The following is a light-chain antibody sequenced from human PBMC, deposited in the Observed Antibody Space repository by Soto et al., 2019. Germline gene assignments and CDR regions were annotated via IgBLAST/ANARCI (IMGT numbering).Light chain of an antibody. V-gene: IGLV1-44*01. J-gene: IGLJ2*01. CDR3: STWDDSLNGPL. CDR2: SNS. CDR1: ISNIGVNT. Sequence: QSVLTQPPSASGTPGQRVTSSCSGVISNIGVNTLNWYHQLPGAAPKLIIFSNSQRPSGVPDRFSGSKSGASASLAIGGLHSEDEAEYYCSTWDDSLNGPLFGGGTKLTVL.